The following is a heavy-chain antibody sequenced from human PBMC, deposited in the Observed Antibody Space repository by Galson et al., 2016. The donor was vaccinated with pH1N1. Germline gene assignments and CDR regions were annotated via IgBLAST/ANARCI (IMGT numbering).Heavy chain of an antibody. Sequence: SVKVSCKVSGNTLTKLSIHWVRQAPGQGLEWMAGFGPEDGEAIYAQRFQGRLTLTEDTSTDTAYMLLSGLRSEDTAMYYCAAAYNYNWAWYSCDYWGQGTLVTVTS. J-gene: IGHJ4*02. V-gene: IGHV1-24*01. CDR3: AAAYNYNWAWYSCDY. D-gene: IGHD3-16*01. CDR1: GNTLTKLS. CDR2: FGPEDGEA.